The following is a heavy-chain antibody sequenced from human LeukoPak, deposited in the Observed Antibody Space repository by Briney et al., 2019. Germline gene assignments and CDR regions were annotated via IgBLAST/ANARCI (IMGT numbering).Heavy chain of an antibody. V-gene: IGHV4-39*07. CDR3: ARDITGSFDY. CDR2: IYYRGST. J-gene: IGHJ4*02. D-gene: IGHD1-14*01. CDR1: GDPIGSSSYY. Sequence: SETLSLTCTVSGDPIGSSSYYWGWIRQPPGKGLEWVGSIYYRGSTYYNPSLKSRVTISVDTSKNQFSLKLSSVTAADTAVYYCARDITGSFDYWGQGNLVTVSS.